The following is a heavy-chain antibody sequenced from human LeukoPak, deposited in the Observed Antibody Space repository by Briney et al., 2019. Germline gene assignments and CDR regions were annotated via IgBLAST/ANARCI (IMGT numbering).Heavy chain of an antibody. CDR3: ARLFTRAWEYRYGMDV. Sequence: SETLSLTCTVSGGSIRTDGSYWAWIRQPPGKGLEWIGSIYIDGITHYNSSLQSRVTLSIDTSKNHFSLRLTSVTAADTAVFYCARLFTRAWEYRYGMDVWGQGTAVIVSS. V-gene: IGHV4-39*02. CDR1: GGSIRTDGSY. J-gene: IGHJ6*02. D-gene: IGHD1-26*01. CDR2: IYIDGIT.